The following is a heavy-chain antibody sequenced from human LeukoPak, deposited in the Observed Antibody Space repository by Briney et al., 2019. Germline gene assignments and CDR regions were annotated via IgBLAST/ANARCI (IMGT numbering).Heavy chain of an antibody. J-gene: IGHJ4*02. CDR2: ISSSSSYT. CDR1: GFTFSDYY. Sequence: PGGSLRLSCAASGFTFSDYYMSWIRQAPGKGLEWVSYISSSSSYTNYADSVKGRFTISRDNAKNSLYLQMNSLRAEDTAVYYCARGSYSSGWRFDYWGQGTLVTVSS. D-gene: IGHD6-19*01. CDR3: ARGSYSSGWRFDY. V-gene: IGHV3-11*06.